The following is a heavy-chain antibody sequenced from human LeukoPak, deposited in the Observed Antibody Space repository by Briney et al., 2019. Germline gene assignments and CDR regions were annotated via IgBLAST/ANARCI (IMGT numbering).Heavy chain of an antibody. D-gene: IGHD5-18*01. CDR1: GFIFSSHY. J-gene: IGHJ4*02. CDR2: IRKDGGEK. CDR3: ARAYSYGADFDY. V-gene: IGHV3-7*01. Sequence: PGGSLRLSCAASGFIFSSHYMSWVRQAPGKGLEWVATIRKDGGEKFYVDSVKGRFTISRDDARTSLYLQMNGLRAEDTATYYCARAYSYGADFDYWGRGTLVTVSS.